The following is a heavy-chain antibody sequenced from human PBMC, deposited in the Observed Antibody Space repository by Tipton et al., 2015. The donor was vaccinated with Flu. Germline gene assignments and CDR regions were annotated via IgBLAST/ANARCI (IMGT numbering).Heavy chain of an antibody. Sequence: SLRLSCAASGFTFSNYGMHWVRQAPGKGLEWVAVIWYDGSNKYYGDSVKGRFTISRDNSKNTLYLQMNSLRVEDTAVYYCAKVPGDSSGWFPLYFGMDVWGQGTTVTVSS. V-gene: IGHV3-33*03. D-gene: IGHD6-19*01. CDR1: GFTFSNYG. CDR2: IWYDGSNK. CDR3: AKVPGDSSGWFPLYFGMDV. J-gene: IGHJ6*02.